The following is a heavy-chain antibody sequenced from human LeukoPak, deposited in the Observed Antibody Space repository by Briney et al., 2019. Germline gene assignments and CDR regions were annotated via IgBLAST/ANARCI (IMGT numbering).Heavy chain of an antibody. Sequence: PGGSLRLSCAASGFTFSSYGMHWVRQAPGKGLEWVAFIRYDGSNKYYADSVKGRFTISRDNSKNTLYLQMNSLRAEDTAVYYCAKELVAYCGGDCYSNFDYWGQGTLVTVSS. J-gene: IGHJ4*02. V-gene: IGHV3-30*02. CDR3: AKELVAYCGGDCYSNFDY. CDR2: IRYDGSNK. D-gene: IGHD2-21*01. CDR1: GFTFSSYG.